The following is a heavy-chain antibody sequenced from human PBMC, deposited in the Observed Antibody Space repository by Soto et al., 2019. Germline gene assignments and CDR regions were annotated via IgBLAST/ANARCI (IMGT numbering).Heavy chain of an antibody. CDR1: GFTFSDYY. D-gene: IGHD1-26*01. CDR3: ARDGPPESGSYYLGSDAPDEGGTGVQDFDY. Sequence: QVQLVESGGGLVKPGGSLRLSCAASGFTFSDYYMSWIRQAPGKGLEWVSYISSSGSTIYYADSVKGRFTISRDNAKNSLYLQMNSLRAEATAVYYCARDGPPESGSYYLGSDAPDEGGTGVQDFDYWGQGTLVTVSS. V-gene: IGHV3-11*01. CDR2: ISSSGSTI. J-gene: IGHJ4*02.